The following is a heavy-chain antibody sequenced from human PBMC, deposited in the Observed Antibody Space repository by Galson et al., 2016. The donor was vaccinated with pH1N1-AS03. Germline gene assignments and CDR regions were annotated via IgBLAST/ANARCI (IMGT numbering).Heavy chain of an antibody. D-gene: IGHD2-21*02. V-gene: IGHV2-70*11. CDR2: IEWNDDR. CDR3: ARRWTKHCYSAPGA. J-gene: IGHJ5*02. CDR1: GFSLSSSGMC. Sequence: PALVKPTQTLTLTCTFSGFSLSSSGMCVNWIRQPPGKALEWLARIEWNDDRYYTTSLKTRLTISMDTSKNQVVLTMTNMDGVDTATYYCARRWTKHCYSAPGACGQGPLVSVSS.